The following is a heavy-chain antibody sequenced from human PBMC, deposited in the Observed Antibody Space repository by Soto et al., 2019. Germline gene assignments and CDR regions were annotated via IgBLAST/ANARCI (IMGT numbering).Heavy chain of an antibody. CDR3: ATASGGDFWSGSPNWFDP. D-gene: IGHD3-3*01. V-gene: IGHV4-34*01. Sequence: SETLSLTCAVYGGSFSGYYWSWIGQPPGKGLEWIGEINHSGSTNYNPSLKSRVTISVDTSKNQFSLKLSSVTAADTAVYYCATASGGDFWSGSPNWFDPWGQGTLVTVSS. J-gene: IGHJ5*02. CDR2: INHSGST. CDR1: GGSFSGYY.